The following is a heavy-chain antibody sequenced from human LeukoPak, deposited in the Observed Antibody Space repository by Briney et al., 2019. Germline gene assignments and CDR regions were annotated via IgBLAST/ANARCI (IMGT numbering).Heavy chain of an antibody. CDR3: ARRFRTGGNLHHDAYDV. Sequence: ETLSLTCTVSGASISDYYWGWIRQPPGKGRGWIGHTYSVGSPTCSPSLMSRVSISVDTSKNQFSLELSSVTAADTAVYYCARRFRTGGNLHHDAYDVWGQGTVVTVSS. CDR2: TYSVGSP. CDR1: GASISDYY. D-gene: IGHD1-14*01. J-gene: IGHJ3*01. V-gene: IGHV4-4*09.